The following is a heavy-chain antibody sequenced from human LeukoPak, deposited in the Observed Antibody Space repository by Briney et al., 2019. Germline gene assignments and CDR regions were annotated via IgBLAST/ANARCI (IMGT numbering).Heavy chain of an antibody. V-gene: IGHV3-48*01. Sequence: GGSLRLSCAASGFTFSSYSMNWVRQAPGKGLVWVSYISSSSSTIYYADSVKGRFTISRDNAKNSLYLQMNSLRAEDTAVYYCAREGASPAYYYYMDVWGKGTTVTVSS. D-gene: IGHD1-26*01. CDR1: GFTFSSYS. CDR3: AREGASPAYYYYMDV. J-gene: IGHJ6*03. CDR2: ISSSSSTI.